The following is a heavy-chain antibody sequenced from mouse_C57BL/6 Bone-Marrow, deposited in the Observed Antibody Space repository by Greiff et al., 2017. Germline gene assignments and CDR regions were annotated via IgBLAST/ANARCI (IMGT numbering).Heavy chain of an antibody. CDR3: ASITTVVARAY. J-gene: IGHJ3*01. CDR1: GYTFTSYG. D-gene: IGHD1-1*01. Sequence: VQLQQSGAELARPGASVKLSCKASGYTFTSYGISWVKQRTGQGLEWIGEIYPRSGNTYYNEKFKGKATLTADKSSSTAYMELRSLTTEDSAVYFGASITTVVARAYWGQGTLVTVSA. V-gene: IGHV1-81*01. CDR2: IYPRSGNT.